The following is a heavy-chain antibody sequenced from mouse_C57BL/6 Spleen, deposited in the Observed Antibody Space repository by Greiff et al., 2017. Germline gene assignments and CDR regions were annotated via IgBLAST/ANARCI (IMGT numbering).Heavy chain of an antibody. Sequence: VQVVESGAELVKPGASVKISCKASGYAFSSYWMNWVKQRPGKGLEWIGQIYPGDGDTNYNGKFKGKATLTADKSSSTAYMQLSSLTSEDSAVYFCARDGSYSSRLWDYWGKGTTLTVSS. CDR2: IYPGDGDT. CDR3: ARDGSYSSRLWDY. D-gene: IGHD1-1*01. J-gene: IGHJ2*01. V-gene: IGHV1-80*01. CDR1: GYAFSSYW.